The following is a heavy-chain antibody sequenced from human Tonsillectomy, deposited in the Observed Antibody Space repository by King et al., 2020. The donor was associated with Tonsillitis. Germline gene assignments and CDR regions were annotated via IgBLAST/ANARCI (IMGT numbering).Heavy chain of an antibody. D-gene: IGHD5-12*01. V-gene: IGHV3-23*04. CDR3: AIGSGYSGYDYVYFDY. CDR2: ISGSGGST. CDR1: GFTFSSYA. J-gene: IGHJ4*02. Sequence: DVQLVESGGGLVQPGGSLRLSCAASGFTFSSYAMSWVRQAPGKGLEWVSTISGSGGSTYYADSVKGRFTISRDNSKNTLYLQMNSLRAEDTAVYYCAIGSGYSGYDYVYFDYWGQGTLVTVSS.